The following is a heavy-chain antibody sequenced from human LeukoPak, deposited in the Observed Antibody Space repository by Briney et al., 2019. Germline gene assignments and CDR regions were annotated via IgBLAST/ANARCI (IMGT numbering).Heavy chain of an antibody. CDR1: GGTFSSYA. J-gene: IGHJ4*02. CDR2: IIPIFGTA. CDR3: ARNFPNSSGCRY. V-gene: IGHV1-69*13. D-gene: IGHD6-19*01. Sequence: GASVKVSCKASGGTFSSYAISWVRQAPGQGLEWMGGIIPIFGTANYAQKFQGRVTITADESTSTAYMELRSLRSDDTAVYYCARNFPNSSGCRYWGQGTLVTVSS.